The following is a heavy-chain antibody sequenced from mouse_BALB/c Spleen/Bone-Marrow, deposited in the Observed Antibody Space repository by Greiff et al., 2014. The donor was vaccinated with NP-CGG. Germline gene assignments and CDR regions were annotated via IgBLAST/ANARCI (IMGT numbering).Heavy chain of an antibody. D-gene: IGHD1-1*01. J-gene: IGHJ3*01. CDR1: GYSFTGYT. V-gene: IGHV1-18*01. CDR3: AREDYGSSYGFAY. Sequence: VQLQQSGPELVEPGASMKISCKASGYSFTGYTMNWVKQSHGKNLEWIGLINPYNGGTSYNQKFKGKATLTVDKSSSTAYMELLSLTSEDSAVYYCAREDYGSSYGFAYWGQGTLVTVSA. CDR2: INPYNGGT.